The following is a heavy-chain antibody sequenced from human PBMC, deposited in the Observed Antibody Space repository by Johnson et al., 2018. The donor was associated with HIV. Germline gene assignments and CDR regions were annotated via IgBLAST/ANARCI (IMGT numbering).Heavy chain of an antibody. D-gene: IGHD7-27*01. Sequence: VQLVESGGGLVQPGGSLRLSCAASGITVSSNYMSWVRQAPGKGLEWVSVIFSVGGAYYADSVTGRFIISRDNSKNMLYLHMNSLRAEDTALYYCAKEPGLTGDPPTAFDIWGQGTMVTVSS. J-gene: IGHJ3*02. V-gene: IGHV3-66*02. CDR2: IFSVGGA. CDR1: GITVSSNY. CDR3: AKEPGLTGDPPTAFDI.